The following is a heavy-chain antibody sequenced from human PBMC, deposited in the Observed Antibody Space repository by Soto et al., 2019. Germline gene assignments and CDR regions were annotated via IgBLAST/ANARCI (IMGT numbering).Heavy chain of an antibody. D-gene: IGHD2-15*01. V-gene: IGHV4-31*03. CDR3: ARAVVVAATREYYYYYYGMDV. Sequence: PSETLSLTCTVSGGSLSSGGYYWSRIRQHPGKGLEWIGYIYYSGSTYYNPSLKSRVTISVDTSKNQFSLKLSSVTAADTAVYYCARAVVVAATREYYYYYYGMDVWGQGTTVTVSS. CDR1: GGSLSSGGYY. J-gene: IGHJ6*02. CDR2: IYYSGST.